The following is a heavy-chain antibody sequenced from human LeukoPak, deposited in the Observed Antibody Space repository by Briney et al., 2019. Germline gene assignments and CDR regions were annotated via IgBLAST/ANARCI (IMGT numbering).Heavy chain of an antibody. Sequence: GESLKISCKGSGYSFTSYWIGWLGQLPGKGLGGRGIIYTGDSDTRYSPSCQGQVTISADKSISTAYLQWSSLKASDTAMYYCARHDSSSWSDTWGQGTLVTVSS. CDR1: GYSFTSYW. CDR2: IYTGDSDT. CDR3: ARHDSSSWSDT. D-gene: IGHD6-13*01. V-gene: IGHV5-51*01. J-gene: IGHJ5*02.